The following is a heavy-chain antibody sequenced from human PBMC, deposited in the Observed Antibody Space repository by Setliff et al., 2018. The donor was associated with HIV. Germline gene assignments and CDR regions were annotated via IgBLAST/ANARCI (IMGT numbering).Heavy chain of an antibody. D-gene: IGHD3-3*01. V-gene: IGHV5-51*01. CDR1: GYSFTNYW. CDR3: ARLSKYYDFWTSDY. CDR2: IWPDDSDT. Sequence: PGEDLKISCKTSGYSFTNYWVGWVRQMPGKGLEWMGLIWPDDSDTMYSPSFQGQVTMSADKSISTAYLQWSSLRAPDTAMYYCARLSKYYDFWTSDYWGQGTLVTVSS. J-gene: IGHJ4*02.